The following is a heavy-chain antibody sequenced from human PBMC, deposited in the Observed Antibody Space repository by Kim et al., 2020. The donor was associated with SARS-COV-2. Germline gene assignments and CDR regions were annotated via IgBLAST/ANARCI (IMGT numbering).Heavy chain of an antibody. V-gene: IGHV3-74*01. D-gene: IGHD6-13*01. CDR3: QARSYTSTWHSSSSFQPEIEY. Sequence: GGSLRLSCAASGIIFNNYWMHWVRQAPGKGLVWVSRINGDGNITDYADSVKGRVSISRDNAKNTVYLQLSSLEAEDTAVYYCQARSYTSTWHSSSSFQPEIEYWGQGTLVTVSS. CDR1: GIIFNNYW. CDR2: INGDGNIT. J-gene: IGHJ4*02.